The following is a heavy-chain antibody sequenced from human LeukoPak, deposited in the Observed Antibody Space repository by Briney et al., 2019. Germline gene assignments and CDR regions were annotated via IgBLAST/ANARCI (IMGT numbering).Heavy chain of an antibody. CDR1: GFSFSSYW. D-gene: IGHD3/OR15-3a*01. CDR2: LNQYGNDK. CDR3: SRDLGTGRPHDL. J-gene: IGHJ1*01. Sequence: PGRSLRLSCAASGFSFSSYWMTWVRQAPGKGLEWVANLNQYGNDKYYADSVRGRFTISRDNARDSLYLQMNSLRAEDSALYFCSRDLGTGRPHDLWGQGTLVTVSS. V-gene: IGHV3-7*01.